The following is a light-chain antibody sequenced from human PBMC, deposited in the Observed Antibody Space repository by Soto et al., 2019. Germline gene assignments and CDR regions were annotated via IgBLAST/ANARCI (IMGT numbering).Light chain of an antibody. V-gene: IGKV3-11*01. CDR2: ADS. Sequence: EIVMTQSPATLSLSPGETATLSCMASQSVSVYIGWYQQKPGQAPRLLIYADSNRATGIPARFSGSGSGTDLNLTISSLEPEDFSVYYCQQRYNCPITFGQGTRLEIK. CDR3: QQRYNCPIT. J-gene: IGKJ5*01. CDR1: QSVSVY.